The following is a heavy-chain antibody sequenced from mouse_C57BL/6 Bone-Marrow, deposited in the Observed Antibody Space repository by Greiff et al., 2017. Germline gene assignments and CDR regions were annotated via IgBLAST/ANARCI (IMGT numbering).Heavy chain of an antibody. J-gene: IGHJ2*01. D-gene: IGHD4-1*01. V-gene: IGHV1-69*01. CDR2: IDPSDSYT. CDR3: ARDWDKNFDY. CDR1: GYTFTSYW. Sequence: QVQLQQPGAELVMPGASVKLSCKASGYTFTSYWMHWVKQRPGQGLEWIGEIDPSDSYTNYNQKFKGKSTLTVAKSSSTAYMQLSSLTSEDSAVYYCARDWDKNFDYWGQGTTLTVSS.